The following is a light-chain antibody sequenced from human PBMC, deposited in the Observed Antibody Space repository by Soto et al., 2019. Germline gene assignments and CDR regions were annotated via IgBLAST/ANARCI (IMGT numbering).Light chain of an antibody. V-gene: IGKV3-15*01. CDR1: QSVDTN. J-gene: IGKJ2*01. CDR3: QQYYNWPAYT. Sequence: EVVMTQSPATLSVSPGDRATLSCRASQSVDTNVVWYQQKPGQPPRLLVHSASIRATGVPARFTGIGSGTDFTLTISGLQSDDFAIYYGQQYYNWPAYTFGQGTRLQLK. CDR2: SAS.